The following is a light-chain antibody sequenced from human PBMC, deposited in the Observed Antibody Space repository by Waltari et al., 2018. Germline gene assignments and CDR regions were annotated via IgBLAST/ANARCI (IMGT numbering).Light chain of an antibody. CDR1: GSNIGAGSD. V-gene: IGLV1-40*01. CDR2: GSS. J-gene: IGLJ3*02. Sequence: QSVLTPPPSVSGAPGQRVTISCTGSGSNIGAGSDVHWYQHLPRAAPKLLIYGSSSRPLGVPDRFFGSTSGTSASLAITGLQAEDEGDYYCQSYDTSLSVVFGGGTKLTVL. CDR3: QSYDTSLSVV.